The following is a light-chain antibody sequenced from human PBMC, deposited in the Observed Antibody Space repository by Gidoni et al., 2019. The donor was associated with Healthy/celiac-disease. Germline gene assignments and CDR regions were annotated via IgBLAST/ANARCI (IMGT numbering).Light chain of an antibody. CDR1: QSLLHSNGYNY. J-gene: IGKJ2*01. CDR2: LGS. CDR3: MQALQTPMYT. Sequence: DIVMTQSPLSLPVTPGEPASISFRSSQSLLHSNGYNYLDWYLQTPGQSPQLLIYLGSNRASGVPDRLSGSGSGTDFTLKISRVEAEDVGVYYCMQALQTPMYTFGQGTKLEIK. V-gene: IGKV2-28*01.